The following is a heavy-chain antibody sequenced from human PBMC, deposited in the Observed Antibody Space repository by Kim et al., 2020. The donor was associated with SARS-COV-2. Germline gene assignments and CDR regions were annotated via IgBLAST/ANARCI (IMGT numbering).Heavy chain of an antibody. J-gene: IGHJ5*02. V-gene: IGHV1-24*01. CDR3: ATAPLWFGGASWFDP. CDR1: GYTLTELS. D-gene: IGHD3-10*01. CDR2: FDPEDGET. Sequence: ASVKVSCKVSGYTLTELSMHWVRQAPGKGLEWMGGFDPEDGETIYAQKLQCRVTMTEDTSTDTAYMELSSLRSEDTAVYYCATAPLWFGGASWFDPWGQGTLVTVSS.